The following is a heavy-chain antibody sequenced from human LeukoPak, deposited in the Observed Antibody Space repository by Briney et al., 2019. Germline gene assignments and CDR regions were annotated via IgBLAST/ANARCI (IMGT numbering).Heavy chain of an antibody. CDR2: IYAGGNT. CDR3: AREVSSSTWFDL. D-gene: IGHD6-13*01. J-gene: IGHJ4*02. Sequence: PGGSLRLSCAASGFTLNTNYMNWVRQVPGKGLEWVSVIYAGGNTYYADSVKERFTISRDNSRNTLYLQMNSLRGDDTAVYYCAREVSSSTWFDLWGQGTLVTVSS. V-gene: IGHV3-66*01. CDR1: GFTLNTNY.